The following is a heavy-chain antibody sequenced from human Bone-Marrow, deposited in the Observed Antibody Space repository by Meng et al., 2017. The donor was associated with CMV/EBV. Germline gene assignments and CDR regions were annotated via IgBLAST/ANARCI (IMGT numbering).Heavy chain of an antibody. CDR1: GITFSSYA. CDR3: ARDSIVVRGRIYSYDMDV. J-gene: IGHJ6*02. CDR2: ISYDGGNK. Sequence: GESLKISCVASGITFSSYAMHWVRQAPGKGLEWVAVISYDGGNKDYADSVKGRFTISRDNAKNTVFLQMNSLGVEDTGVYYCARDSIVVRGRIYSYDMDVWGHGTTVTVSS. D-gene: IGHD3-22*01. V-gene: IGHV3-30*04.